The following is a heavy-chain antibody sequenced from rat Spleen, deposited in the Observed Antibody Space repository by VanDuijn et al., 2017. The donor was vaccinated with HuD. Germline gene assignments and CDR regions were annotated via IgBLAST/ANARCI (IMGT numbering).Heavy chain of an antibody. CDR1: GFTFSDYN. V-gene: IGHV5-7*01. CDR3: ARLWLRRVHNWFAY. Sequence: EVQLVESGGGLVQPGRSLKLSCAASGFTFSDYNMAWVRQAPKKGLEWVATISSTYYRDSVKGRFTISRDNAKSTLYLQMDSLRSEDTATYYCARLWLRRVHNWFAYWGQGTLVTVSS. CDR2: ISST. J-gene: IGHJ3*01. D-gene: IGHD1-11*01.